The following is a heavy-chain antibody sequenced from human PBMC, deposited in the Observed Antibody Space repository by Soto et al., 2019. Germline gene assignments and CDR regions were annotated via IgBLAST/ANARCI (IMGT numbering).Heavy chain of an antibody. Sequence: QVTLKESGPVLVKPTETLTLTCTVSGFSLSNARMGVSWIRQPPGKALDWLAHIFSNDEKSYSTSLKSRLTISKDTSKSQVVLTMTNMDPVDTATYYCARIGITIFGAADYWGQGTLVTVSS. CDR2: IFSNDEK. V-gene: IGHV2-26*01. J-gene: IGHJ4*02. CDR3: ARIGITIFGAADY. CDR1: GFSLSNARMG. D-gene: IGHD3-3*01.